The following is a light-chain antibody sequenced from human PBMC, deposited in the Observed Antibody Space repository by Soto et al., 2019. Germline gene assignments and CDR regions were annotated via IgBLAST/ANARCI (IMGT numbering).Light chain of an antibody. V-gene: IGKV3-15*01. J-gene: IGKJ1*01. Sequence: EIVMTQSPATLSVSPGGRATLSCRASQSISGALAWYQQKPGQAPRLLIYGASTRATTFPARFSGSGSGTEFTLTISSLQSEDFAVYYCQQYNNWPPTRTFGQGTKV. CDR3: QQYNNWPPTRT. CDR1: QSISGA. CDR2: GAS.